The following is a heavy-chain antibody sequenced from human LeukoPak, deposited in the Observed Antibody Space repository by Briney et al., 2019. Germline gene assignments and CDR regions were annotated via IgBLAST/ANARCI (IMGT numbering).Heavy chain of an antibody. CDR1: GFTFSRHW. D-gene: IGHD6-13*01. CDR2: TNSDETTI. J-gene: IGHJ4*02. Sequence: VELGGSLRLSCAASGFTFSRHWMHWVRQAPGKGLVWVSRTNSDETTIDYADSVKGRFTISRDNVKNTVYLQMNSLRAEDTAVYYCARLVAAADSSDYWGQGTLVTVSS. V-gene: IGHV3-74*01. CDR3: ARLVAAADSSDY.